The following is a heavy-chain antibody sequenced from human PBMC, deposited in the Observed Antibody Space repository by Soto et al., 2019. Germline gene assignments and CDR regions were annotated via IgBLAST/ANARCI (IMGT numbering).Heavy chain of an antibody. Sequence: SETLSLTCSVSGDYIHVGGYYWTWIRQRPGKGLEWMGYIYYAGKTYYNPSLESRLTMSVDRSKNQFSLRLTSVTAADTAVYFCGRDLTSNANCIDPWGQGTLVTVSS. D-gene: IGHD2-2*01. CDR3: GRDLTSNANCIDP. J-gene: IGHJ5*02. CDR2: IYYAGKT. V-gene: IGHV4-30-4*01. CDR1: GDYIHVGGYY.